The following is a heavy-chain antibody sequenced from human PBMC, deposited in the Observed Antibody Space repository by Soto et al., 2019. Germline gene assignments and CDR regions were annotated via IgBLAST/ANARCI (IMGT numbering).Heavy chain of an antibody. J-gene: IGHJ4*02. CDR2: ISYDGSNK. CDR1: GFTFSSYG. Sequence: HPVGSLRLSCAASGFTFSSYGMHWVRQAPGKGLEWVAVISYDGSNKYYADSVKGRFTISRDNSKNTLYLQMNSLRAEDTAVYYCAKGLIFDMIVVVPEADFDYWGQGTLVTLSS. CDR3: AKGLIFDMIVVVPEADFDY. D-gene: IGHD3-22*01. V-gene: IGHV3-30*18.